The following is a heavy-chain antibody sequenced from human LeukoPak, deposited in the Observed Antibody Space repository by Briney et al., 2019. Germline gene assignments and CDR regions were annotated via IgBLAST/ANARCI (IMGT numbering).Heavy chain of an antibody. CDR1: GFTFSSYG. V-gene: IGHV3-30*02. CDR3: ARQGSSVGAKYYYYMDV. D-gene: IGHD1-26*01. Sequence: PGGSLRPSCAASGFTFSSYGMHWVRRAPGKGLEWVAFIRYDGSNKYYADSVKGRFTISRDNSKNTLYLQMNRLRAEDTAVYYCARQGSSVGAKYYYYMDVWGKGTTVTISS. CDR2: IRYDGSNK. J-gene: IGHJ6*03.